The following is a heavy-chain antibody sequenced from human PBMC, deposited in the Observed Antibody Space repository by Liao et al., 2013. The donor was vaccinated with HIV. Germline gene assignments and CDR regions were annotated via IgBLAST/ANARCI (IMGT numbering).Heavy chain of an antibody. Sequence: QVQLQESGPGLVKPSETLSLTCTVSGASISHYYWSWVRQSAGKGLEWIGHIYVSGGTDYNPSLKGRATMSVDTSKNQFSLKLTSVNAADTAVYYCARDQNLHCSGSDCFVSGHYYYMDVWGTRDRRSSSP. D-gene: IGHD2-15*01. CDR1: GASISHYY. CDR2: IYVSGGT. CDR3: ARDQNLHCSGSDCFVSGHYYYMDV. V-gene: IGHV4-4*07. J-gene: IGHJ6*03.